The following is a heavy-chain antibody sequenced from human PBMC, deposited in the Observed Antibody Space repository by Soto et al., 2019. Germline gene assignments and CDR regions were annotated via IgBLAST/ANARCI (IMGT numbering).Heavy chain of an antibody. CDR3: ARQKWEQPKWFDP. CDR2: IYYSGTT. CDR1: GGSISSTFYY. D-gene: IGHD1-26*01. V-gene: IGHV4-39*01. J-gene: IGHJ5*02. Sequence: QLQLQESGPGLVKPSETLSLTCSLSGGSISSTFYYWGWIRQPPGKGLEWIGSIYYSGTTFYNSSLKGRVTLSVDTSKNQFSLRLTSLTATDTAVYFCARQKWEQPKWFDPWGQGTLVTVSS.